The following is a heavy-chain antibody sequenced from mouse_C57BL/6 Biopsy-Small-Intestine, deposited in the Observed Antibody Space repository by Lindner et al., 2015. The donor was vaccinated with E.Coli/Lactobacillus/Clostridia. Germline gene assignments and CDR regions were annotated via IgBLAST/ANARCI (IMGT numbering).Heavy chain of an antibody. V-gene: IGHV1-14*01. J-gene: IGHJ2*01. CDR1: GYTFTRYV. D-gene: IGHD2-5*01. CDR3: ARSYYSNYGYFDY. CDR2: IDPYNDGT. Sequence: VQLQESGPELAKPGASVKMSCKASGYTFTRYVMHWVKQKPGQGLEWIGYIDPYNDGTKYNEKFKGKATLTSDKSSSTAYMELSSLTSEDSAVYFCARSYYSNYGYFDYWSQGTTLTVSS.